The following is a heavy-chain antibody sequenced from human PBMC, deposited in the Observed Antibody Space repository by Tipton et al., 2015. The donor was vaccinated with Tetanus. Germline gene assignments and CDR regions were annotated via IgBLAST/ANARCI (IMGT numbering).Heavy chain of an antibody. Sequence: SLRLSCEGSGFSFSTFWMTWVRQAPGKGLEWVANIKEDGSETYYVDSVKGRFTISRDNAKNSLYLQMNSLRGEDTAVYYCAGVAGFCGGDCLDSWGLGAQVTVSS. CDR3: AGVAGFCGGDCLDS. D-gene: IGHD2-21*01. J-gene: IGHJ4*02. V-gene: IGHV3-7*04. CDR1: GFSFSTFW. CDR2: IKEDGSET.